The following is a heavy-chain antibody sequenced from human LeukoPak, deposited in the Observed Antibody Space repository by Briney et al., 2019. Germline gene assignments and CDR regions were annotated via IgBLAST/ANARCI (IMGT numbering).Heavy chain of an antibody. CDR3: ARDGVPGGRDV. Sequence: GGPLRLSCGASGFPFSSDAMRWLRQAPGKGREWVANVDREGSDKNYVDSVKARFTISRDNAKNSLYLQMNGLRVEDTAVYYCARDGVPGGRDVWAKGPRSPSP. V-gene: IGHV3-7*01. J-gene: IGHJ6*02. D-gene: IGHD3-16*01. CDR1: GFPFSSDA. CDR2: VDREGSDK.